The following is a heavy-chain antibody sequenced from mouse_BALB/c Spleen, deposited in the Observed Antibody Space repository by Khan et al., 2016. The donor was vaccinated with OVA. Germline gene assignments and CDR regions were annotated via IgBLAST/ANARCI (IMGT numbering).Heavy chain of an antibody. CDR1: GYTFTDYY. CDR2: IYSGSDNT. Sequence: QIQLVQSGAELARPGASVTLSCKASGYTFTDYYINWMRQRTGQGLEWIGEIYSGSDNTYYNEKFKGKATLTADKSSSTAYMQLSSLTSEDSAVYFCAREWAAWFPYWGQGTLVTVSA. V-gene: IGHV1-77*01. CDR3: AREWAAWFPY. J-gene: IGHJ3*01.